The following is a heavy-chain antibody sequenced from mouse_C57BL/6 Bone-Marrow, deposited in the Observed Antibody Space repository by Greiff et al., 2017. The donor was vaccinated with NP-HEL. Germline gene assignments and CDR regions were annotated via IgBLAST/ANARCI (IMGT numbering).Heavy chain of an antibody. CDR1: GYTFTSYW. D-gene: IGHD1-1*01. V-gene: IGHV1-64*01. J-gene: IGHJ3*01. Sequence: QVQLQQPGAELVKPGASVKLSCKASGYTFTSYWMHWVKQRPGQGLEWIGMIHPNSGSTNYNEKFKSKATLTVDKSSSTAYMQLSSLTSEDSAVYYCAYYYGSSYISFANWGQGNLVTVSA. CDR3: AYYYGSSYISFAN. CDR2: IHPNSGST.